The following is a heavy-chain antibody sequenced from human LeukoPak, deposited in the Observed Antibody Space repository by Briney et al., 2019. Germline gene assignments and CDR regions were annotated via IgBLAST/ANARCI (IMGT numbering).Heavy chain of an antibody. CDR1: GGSISSYY. CDR3: AREQRILGRYYYYYYMDV. CDR2: IYTSGST. Sequence: PSETLSLTCTVSGGSISSYYWSWIRQPAGKGLEWIGRIYTSGSTNYNPSLKSRVTMPVDTSKNQFSLKLSSVTAADTAVYYCAREQRILGRYYYYYYMDVWGKGTTVTISS. J-gene: IGHJ6*03. V-gene: IGHV4-4*07. D-gene: IGHD1-1*01.